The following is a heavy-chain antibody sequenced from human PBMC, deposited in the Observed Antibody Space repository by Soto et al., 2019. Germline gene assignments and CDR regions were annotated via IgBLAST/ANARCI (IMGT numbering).Heavy chain of an antibody. Sequence: EVQLLESGGGLVQPGGSLRLSCAASGFTFSSYAMSWVRQAAGKGLEWVSAISGSGDKTYYADSAKGRFTISRDNSKNTLYLQLNSLRAEDTAVYYCVKGYYSGYDLAYFDYWGQGTLVTVSS. CDR2: ISGSGDKT. CDR1: GFTFSSYA. CDR3: VKGYYSGYDLAYFDY. D-gene: IGHD5-12*01. J-gene: IGHJ4*02. V-gene: IGHV3-23*01.